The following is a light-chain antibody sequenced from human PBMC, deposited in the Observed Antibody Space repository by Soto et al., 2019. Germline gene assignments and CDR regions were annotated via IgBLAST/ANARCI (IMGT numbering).Light chain of an antibody. V-gene: IGKV3-20*01. J-gene: IGKJ1*01. CDR1: QSVSSSY. Sequence: EIVLTQSPGTLSLSPGQRSTLSCRASQSVSSSYLAWYQQKPGQAPRLLIYGASSRATGIPDRFSGSGSGTDFTLTIRRLEPEDFAVYYCQQYGSSRWTFGQGTTVDIK. CDR3: QQYGSSRWT. CDR2: GAS.